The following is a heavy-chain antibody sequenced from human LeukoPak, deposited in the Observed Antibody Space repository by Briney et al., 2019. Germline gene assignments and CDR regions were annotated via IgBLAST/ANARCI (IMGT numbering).Heavy chain of an antibody. CDR2: IYYSGST. CDR1: GGSFSAYY. Sequence: SETLSLTCAVYGGSFSAYYWTWIRQPPGKGLEWIGYIYYSGSTYYNPSLKSRVTISVDTSKNQFSLKLSSVTAADTAVYYCARHIHSNSGNYYFDYWGQGTLVTVSS. CDR3: ARHIHSNSGNYYFDY. J-gene: IGHJ4*02. D-gene: IGHD4-11*01. V-gene: IGHV4-59*08.